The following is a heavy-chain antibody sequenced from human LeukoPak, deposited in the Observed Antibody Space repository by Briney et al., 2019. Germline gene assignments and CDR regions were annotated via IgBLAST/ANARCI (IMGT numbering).Heavy chain of an antibody. CDR3: ARTYYDILTGYNPYFDN. D-gene: IGHD3-9*01. CDR2: ISGSGSTI. J-gene: IGHJ4*02. V-gene: IGHV3-48*03. Sequence: GGSLRLSCAASGFTFSSYEMNWVRQAPGKGLEWVSYISGSGSTIYYADSVKGRFTISRDNAKNSLYLQMNSLRAEDTAVYYCARTYYDILTGYNPYFDNWGQGTLVTVSS. CDR1: GFTFSSYE.